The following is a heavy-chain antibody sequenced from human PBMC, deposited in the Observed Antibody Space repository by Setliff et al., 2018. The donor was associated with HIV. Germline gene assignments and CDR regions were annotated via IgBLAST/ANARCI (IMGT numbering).Heavy chain of an antibody. J-gene: IGHJ4*02. Sequence: QAGGSLRLSCAASGFTFSSYGMHWVRQAPGKGLEWVAVIWYDGSNKYYADSVKGRFTISRDNSKNTLYLQMNSLRAEDTAVYYCAKDRHAAAGTGGFDFWGQGTLVTVSS. D-gene: IGHD6-13*01. CDR3: AKDRHAAAGTGGFDF. V-gene: IGHV3-33*06. CDR1: GFTFSSYG. CDR2: IWYDGSNK.